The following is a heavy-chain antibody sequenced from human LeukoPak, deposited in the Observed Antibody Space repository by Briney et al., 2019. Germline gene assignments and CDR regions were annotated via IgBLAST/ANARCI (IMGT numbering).Heavy chain of an antibody. D-gene: IGHD6-13*01. CDR1: GFTFSGSS. J-gene: IGHJ5*02. V-gene: IGHV3-73*01. Sequence: GGSLRLSCAASGFTFSGSSIHWVRQASGKELEWVGLIRTKANTYATAYAASVTGRFTISRDDSKTTSYLQMNSLKTEDTALYFCTTSYSGNSWYDWFGPWGQGTLVTVSS. CDR2: IRTKANTYAT. CDR3: TTSYSGNSWYDWFGP.